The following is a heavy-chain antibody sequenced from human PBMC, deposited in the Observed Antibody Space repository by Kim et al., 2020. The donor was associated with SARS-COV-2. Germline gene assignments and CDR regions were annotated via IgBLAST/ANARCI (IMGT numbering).Heavy chain of an antibody. CDR2: GST. Sequence: GSTYYADSVKGRFTISRDNPKNTLYLQMNSLRAEDTAVYYCAKLLRSTSDWGQGTLVTVSS. CDR3: AKLLRSTSD. J-gene: IGHJ4*02. D-gene: IGHD2-2*01. V-gene: IGHV3-23*01.